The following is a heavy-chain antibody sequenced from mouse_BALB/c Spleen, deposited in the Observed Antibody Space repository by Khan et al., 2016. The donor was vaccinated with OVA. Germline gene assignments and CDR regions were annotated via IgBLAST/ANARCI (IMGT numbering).Heavy chain of an antibody. D-gene: IGHD3-2*02. J-gene: IGHJ2*01. CDR1: GYIFTSYW. CDR2: IYPGTDNT. Sequence: VELVESGAELVRPGASVKLSCKTSGYIFTSYWIHWVKQRSGQGLEWFARIYPGTDNTYYNEKLKDKVTLTADKSSSTVYMQLSSLKSEDSAVYFCAREEALYYVDYWGQGTTLTVSS. V-gene: IGHV1-76*01. CDR3: AREEALYYVDY.